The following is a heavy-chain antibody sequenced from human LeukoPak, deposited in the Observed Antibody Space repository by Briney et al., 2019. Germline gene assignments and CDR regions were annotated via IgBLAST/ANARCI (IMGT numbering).Heavy chain of an antibody. CDR2: IKQDGSEK. Sequence: GGSLRLSRAASGFTFSSYWMSSVRQAPGKGLERVANIKQDGSEKYYVDSVKGGFTISRDNAKNSLYLQMKSLRAEDTAVYECAREGVTPSTFSIGVGGQGTTVTVS. J-gene: IGHJ6*02. CDR3: AREGVTPSTFSIGV. V-gene: IGHV3-7*01. CDR1: GFTFSSYW. D-gene: IGHD4-23*01.